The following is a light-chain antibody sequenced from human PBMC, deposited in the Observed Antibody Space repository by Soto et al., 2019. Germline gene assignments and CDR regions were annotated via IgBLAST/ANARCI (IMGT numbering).Light chain of an antibody. V-gene: IGKV4-1*01. CDR3: QQYQSLT. Sequence: DIVMTQSPDSLAVSLGERATINCKSSQSVLYSSNNKNYLAWYQQKPGQPPKLLIYWASTRESGVPDRFSGSGSGTDFTLTISSLQAEDVAVYYCQQYQSLTFGGGTKVEIK. CDR1: QSVLYSSNNKNY. CDR2: WAS. J-gene: IGKJ4*01.